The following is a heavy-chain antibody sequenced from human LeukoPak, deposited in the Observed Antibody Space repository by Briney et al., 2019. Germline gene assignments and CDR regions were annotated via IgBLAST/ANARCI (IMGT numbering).Heavy chain of an antibody. CDR3: ARSALSQLDRYFDY. D-gene: IGHD2-2*01. CDR2: INHSGST. Sequence: SETLSLTCAVYGGSFSGYYWSWIRQPPGEGLEWIGEINHSGSTNYNPSLKSRVTISVDTSKNQFSLKLSSVTAADTAVYYCARSALSQLDRYFDYWGQGTLVTVSS. V-gene: IGHV4-34*01. CDR1: GGSFSGYY. J-gene: IGHJ4*02.